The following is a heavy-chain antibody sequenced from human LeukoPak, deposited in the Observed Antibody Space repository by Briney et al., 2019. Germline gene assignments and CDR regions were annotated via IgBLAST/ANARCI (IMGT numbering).Heavy chain of an antibody. D-gene: IGHD5-12*01. V-gene: IGHV4-61*05. CDR1: CGSISSSNYY. J-gene: IGHJ4*02. CDR3: ARHTATMTYFDY. CDR2: IYYSGNT. Sequence: SETLSLTCTVSCGSISSSNYYWGWIRQPPGKGLEWIGNIYYSGNTNYNPSLKSRVTISVDKSKNQFSLKLSSVTAADTAVFYCARHTATMTYFDYWGQGTLVTVSS.